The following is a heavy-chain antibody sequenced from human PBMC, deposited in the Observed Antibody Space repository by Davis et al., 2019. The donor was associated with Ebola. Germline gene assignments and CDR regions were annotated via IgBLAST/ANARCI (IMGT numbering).Heavy chain of an antibody. D-gene: IGHD7-27*01. CDR3: ARSYLGSVLDY. CDR2: INHSGST. V-gene: IGHV4-59*01. Sequence: PSETLSLTCTVSGGSISSYYWSWIRQPPGKGPEWIGEINHSGSTNYNPSLKSRVTISVDTSKNQFSLKLSSVTAADTAVYYCARSYLGSVLDYWGQGTLVTVSS. CDR1: GGSISSYY. J-gene: IGHJ4*02.